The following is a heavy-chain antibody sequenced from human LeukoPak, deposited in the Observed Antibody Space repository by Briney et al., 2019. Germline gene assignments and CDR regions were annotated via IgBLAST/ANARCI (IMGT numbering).Heavy chain of an antibody. Sequence: GGSLRLSCAASGFTFSSYWMHWVRQAPGKGLVWVSRINRDGSSTSYADSVKGRFTISRDNAKNTLYLQMNSLRAEDTAVYYCAREGVDYYDSSGYFDYWGQGTLVTVSS. CDR2: INRDGSST. CDR3: AREGVDYYDSSGYFDY. CDR1: GFTFSSYW. V-gene: IGHV3-74*01. D-gene: IGHD3-22*01. J-gene: IGHJ4*02.